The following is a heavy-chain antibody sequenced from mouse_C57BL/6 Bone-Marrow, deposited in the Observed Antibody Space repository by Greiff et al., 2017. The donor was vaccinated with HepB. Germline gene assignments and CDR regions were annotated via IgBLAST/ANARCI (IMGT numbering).Heavy chain of an antibody. CDR1: GYTFTDYY. D-gene: IGHD1-1*01. V-gene: IGHV1-26*01. CDR2: INPNNGGT. J-gene: IGHJ4*01. Sequence: EVQLQQSGPELVKPGASVKISCKASGYTFTDYYMNWVKQSHGKSLEWIGDINPNNGGTSYNQKFKGKATLTVDKSSSTAYMELRSLTSEDSAVYYCARPGSSPYYAMDYWGQGTSVTVSS. CDR3: ARPGSSPYYAMDY.